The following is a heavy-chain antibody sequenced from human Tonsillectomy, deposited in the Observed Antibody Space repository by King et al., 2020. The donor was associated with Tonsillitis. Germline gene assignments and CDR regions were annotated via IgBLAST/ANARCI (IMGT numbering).Heavy chain of an antibody. Sequence: QLQESGPGLVKPSETLSLTCTVSGGSISSFYYSWIRQPPGKGLEWIGYVYYTGSTSDGPSFKGRVTISVDTSESQVSLKVTSVTAADTAVYFCARDTSVVPAFDVWGQGIMVTVSS. D-gene: IGHD2-2*01. CDR3: ARDTSVVPAFDV. V-gene: IGHV4-59*01. J-gene: IGHJ3*01. CDR1: GGSISSFY. CDR2: VYYTGST.